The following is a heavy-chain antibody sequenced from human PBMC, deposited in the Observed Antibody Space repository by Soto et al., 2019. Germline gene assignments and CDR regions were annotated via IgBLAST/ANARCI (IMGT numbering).Heavy chain of an antibody. CDR2: MNPNSGNT. CDR1: GYTFTSYD. Sequence: QVQLVQSGAEVKKPGASVKVSCKASGYTFTSYDINWVRQATGQGLEWMGWMNPNSGNTGYAQKFQGRVPMTRNTSISTAYMELSRLRSEDTAVYYCARERTGTTSNWVDPWGPGTLVTVSS. J-gene: IGHJ5*02. D-gene: IGHD1-7*01. CDR3: ARERTGTTSNWVDP. V-gene: IGHV1-8*01.